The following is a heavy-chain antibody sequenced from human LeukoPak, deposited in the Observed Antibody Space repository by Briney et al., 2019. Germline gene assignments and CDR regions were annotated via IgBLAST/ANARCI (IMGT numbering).Heavy chain of an antibody. Sequence: SETLSLTCEVFGESFRGYFWTWIRQPPGKGLEWIWEINHSGDPNYSPSLKSRVTISVDTSKKQVSLNVTSVTAADTAVYYCARGRWLQSWVTTFWYFDLWGRGTLVTVSS. D-gene: IGHD5-24*01. CDR1: GESFRGYF. V-gene: IGHV4-34*01. J-gene: IGHJ2*01. CDR3: ARGRWLQSWVTTFWYFDL. CDR2: INHSGDP.